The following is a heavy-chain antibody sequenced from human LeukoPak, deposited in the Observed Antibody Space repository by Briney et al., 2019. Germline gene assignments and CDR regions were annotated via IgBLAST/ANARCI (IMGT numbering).Heavy chain of an antibody. D-gene: IGHD1-26*01. CDR1: GFTFSNYW. CDR3: ARGVGGDSRFDP. V-gene: IGHV3-74*01. J-gene: IGHJ5*02. Sequence: PGGSLRLSCAASGFTFSNYWVHWVRQAPGKGLVWVSRINSDGSSTRYADSVKGRFTISRDNAKNTLYLQMNSLRAEDTAVYYCARGVGGDSRFDPWGQGTLVTVSS. CDR2: INSDGSST.